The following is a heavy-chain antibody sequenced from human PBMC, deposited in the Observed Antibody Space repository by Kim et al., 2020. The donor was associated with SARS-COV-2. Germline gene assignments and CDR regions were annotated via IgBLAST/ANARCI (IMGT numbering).Heavy chain of an antibody. CDR3: AKGGGYSGYDGPNYYGMDV. Sequence: GGSLRLSCAASGFTFDDYTMHWVRQAPGKGLEWVSLISWDGGSTYYADSVKGRFTISRDNSKNSLYLQMNSLRTEDTALYYCAKGGGYSGYDGPNYYGMDVWGQGTTVTVSS. D-gene: IGHD5-12*01. J-gene: IGHJ6*02. CDR1: GFTFDDYT. V-gene: IGHV3-43*01. CDR2: ISWDGGST.